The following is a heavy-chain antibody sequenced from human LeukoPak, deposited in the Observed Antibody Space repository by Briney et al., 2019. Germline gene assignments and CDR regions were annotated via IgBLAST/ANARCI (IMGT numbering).Heavy chain of an antibody. D-gene: IGHD5-18*01. Sequence: GASVKVSFLSSGGTLSSYAISWVRQAPGQGREWMGGNIPIFGTANYAQKFQGRVTITADESTNTAYMELSSLRSEDTAVYYCARVVRSRYSYNYFDYWGQGTLVTVSS. J-gene: IGHJ4*02. CDR3: ARVVRSRYSYNYFDY. CDR2: NIPIFGTA. CDR1: GGTLSSYA. V-gene: IGHV1-69*13.